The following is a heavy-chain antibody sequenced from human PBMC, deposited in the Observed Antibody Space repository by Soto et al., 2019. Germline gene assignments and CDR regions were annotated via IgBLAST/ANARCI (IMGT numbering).Heavy chain of an antibody. J-gene: IGHJ4*02. V-gene: IGHV2-5*02. CDR1: GFSLNSRGVG. Sequence: QITLRESGPALVKPTQTLTLTCTFSGFSLNSRGVGVGCVCQPPGKALEWLAIVYWDDDKRYRPSLRSRLSIRKDTPKNQVVLTLTNTDPVDTATYYCVHRGPVDETGMGFDFWGQGSLVTVSS. D-gene: IGHD3-9*01. CDR2: VYWDDDK. CDR3: VHRGPVDETGMGFDF.